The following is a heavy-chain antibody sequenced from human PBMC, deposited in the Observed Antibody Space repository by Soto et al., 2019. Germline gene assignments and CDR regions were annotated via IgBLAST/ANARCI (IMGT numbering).Heavy chain of an antibody. J-gene: IGHJ3*02. Sequence: GGSLRLSCAASGFTFSNAWMSWVRQAPGKGLEWVGRIKSKTDGGTTDYAAPVKGRFTISRDDSKNTLYLQMNSLKTEDTAVYYCTTDRWPYDYIWGTLTDAFDIWGQGTMVTVSS. V-gene: IGHV3-15*01. CDR3: TTDRWPYDYIWGTLTDAFDI. CDR1: GFTFSNAW. D-gene: IGHD3-16*01. CDR2: IKSKTDGGTT.